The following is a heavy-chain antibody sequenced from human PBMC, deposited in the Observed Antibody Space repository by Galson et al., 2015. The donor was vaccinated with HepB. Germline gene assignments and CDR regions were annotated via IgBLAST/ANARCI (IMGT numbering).Heavy chain of an antibody. Sequence: SVKVSCKASGGTFSSYAISWVRQAPGQGLEWMGGIIPILGIANYAQKFQGRDTITADKSTSTAYMELSSLRSEDTAVYYCARDRGTSQGDIVATILVGWGQGTLVTVSS. J-gene: IGHJ4*02. CDR1: GGTFSSYA. V-gene: IGHV1-69*10. CDR3: ARDRGTSQGDIVATILVG. D-gene: IGHD5-12*01. CDR2: IIPILGIA.